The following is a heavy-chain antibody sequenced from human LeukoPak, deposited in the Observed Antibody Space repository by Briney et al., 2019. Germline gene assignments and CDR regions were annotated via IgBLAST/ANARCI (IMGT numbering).Heavy chain of an antibody. CDR2: ISAYNGNT. CDR1: GYTFTSYG. Sequence: ASVKVSCKASGYTFTSYGISWVRQAPGQGLEWMGWISAYNGNTNYAQKLQGRVTMTTDTSTSTAYMELRSLRSDDTAVYYCARGQHVLRFLEWLSSYGMDVWGQGTTVTVSS. D-gene: IGHD3-3*01. J-gene: IGHJ6*02. V-gene: IGHV1-18*01. CDR3: ARGQHVLRFLEWLSSYGMDV.